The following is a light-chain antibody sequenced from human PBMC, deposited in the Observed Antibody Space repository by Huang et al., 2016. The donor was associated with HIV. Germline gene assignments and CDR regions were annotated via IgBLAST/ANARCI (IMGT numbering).Light chain of an antibody. V-gene: IGKV3-11*01. CDR3: QQRSNWLT. CDR1: QSFSSY. Sequence: EIVLTQSPATLSLSPGERATLSCRASQSFSSYLSWYQQKPGQAPRLLSYDASNRATGIPARCSGSGSGTDFTLTISSLEPEDFAVYYCQQRSNWLTFGGGTKVEIK. CDR2: DAS. J-gene: IGKJ4*01.